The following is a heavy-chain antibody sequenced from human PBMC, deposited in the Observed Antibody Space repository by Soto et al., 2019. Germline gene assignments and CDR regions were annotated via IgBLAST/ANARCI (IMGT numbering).Heavy chain of an antibody. D-gene: IGHD3-9*01. CDR2: ISGNGTTI. CDR3: AKHGSLGLYYDTLTGYSPTMDF. CDR1: GFTFSRYE. Sequence: GXLRLSCAASGFTFSRYEMTWVRQAPGKGLQWLSYISGNGTTIYYADSVKGRFTISRDNAKNSLYLQMNSLRAEDTAVYYCAKHGSLGLYYDTLTGYSPTMDFWAQGTTVTVSS. V-gene: IGHV3-48*03. J-gene: IGHJ6*02.